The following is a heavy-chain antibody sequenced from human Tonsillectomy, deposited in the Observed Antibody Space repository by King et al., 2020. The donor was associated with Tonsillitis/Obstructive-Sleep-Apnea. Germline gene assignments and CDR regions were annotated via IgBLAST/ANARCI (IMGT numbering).Heavy chain of an antibody. V-gene: IGHV1-2*02. Sequence: VQLVESGAEVKKPGASVKVSCKASGYIFTGYYMHWVRQAPGQGLEWMGWINPNSGGTNYAQKFQGRVTMTRDTSISTAYMELSRLRSDDPAVYYCAREIWSGYYAGSYYGMDVWGQGTTVTVSS. D-gene: IGHD3-3*01. J-gene: IGHJ6*02. CDR2: INPNSGGT. CDR1: GYIFTGYY. CDR3: AREIWSGYYAGSYYGMDV.